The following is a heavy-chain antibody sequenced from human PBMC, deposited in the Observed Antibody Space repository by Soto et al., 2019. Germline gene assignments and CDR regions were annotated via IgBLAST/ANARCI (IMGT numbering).Heavy chain of an antibody. D-gene: IGHD3-3*01. Sequence: EVQLVESGGGLVKPGGSLRPSCAASGFTFSSYSMNWVRQAPGKGLEWVSSISSSSSYIYYADSVKGRFTISRDNAKNSLYLQMNSLRAEDTAVYYCAREITIFGVVSHYWGQGTLVTVSS. CDR1: GFTFSSYS. V-gene: IGHV3-21*01. CDR3: AREITIFGVVSHY. CDR2: ISSSSSYI. J-gene: IGHJ4*02.